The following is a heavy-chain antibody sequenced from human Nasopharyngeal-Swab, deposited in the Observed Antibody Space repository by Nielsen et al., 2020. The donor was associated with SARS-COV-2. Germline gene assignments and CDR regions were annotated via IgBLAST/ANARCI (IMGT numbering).Heavy chain of an antibody. J-gene: IGHJ3*01. CDR1: GYTFTNNW. D-gene: IGHD4-17*01. CDR2: IDPSDSYT. CDR3: ARQIGDYGFDAFDV. Sequence: GESLKISCQGSGYTFTNNWITWVRQMPGKGLEWMGRIDPSDSYTYYSPSFQGHVIISADKSINTAYMQWSSLKAPDTAMYYCARQIGDYGFDAFDVWGQGTMGTVSS. V-gene: IGHV5-10-1*01.